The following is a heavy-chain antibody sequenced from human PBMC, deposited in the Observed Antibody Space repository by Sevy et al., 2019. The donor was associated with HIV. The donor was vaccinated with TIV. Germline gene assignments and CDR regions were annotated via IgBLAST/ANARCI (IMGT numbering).Heavy chain of an antibody. CDR1: GGSVSSDISY. Sequence: SETLSLTCTVSGGSVSSDISYWSWIRQPPGKGLECIGSISYSGTTSYYPSLKSRVTISLDTSKNQFSLKVNSVTAADTAIYYCAKRDYGDYVDYFDPWGQGTLVTVSS. CDR2: ISYSGTT. J-gene: IGHJ5*02. CDR3: AKRDYGDYVDYFDP. V-gene: IGHV4-61*01. D-gene: IGHD4-17*01.